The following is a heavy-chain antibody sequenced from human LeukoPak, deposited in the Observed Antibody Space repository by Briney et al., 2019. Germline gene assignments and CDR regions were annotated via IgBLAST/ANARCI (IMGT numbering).Heavy chain of an antibody. CDR1: GFIFSNFG. Sequence: GGSLRLSCAASGFIFSNFGMNWVRQAPGKGLEWVSVIYSGGSTYYADSVKGRFTISRDNSKNTLYLQMNSLRAEDTAVYYCASLMVYAIRDYYYGMDVWGQGTTVTVSS. CDR3: ASLMVYAIRDYYYGMDV. CDR2: IYSGGST. J-gene: IGHJ6*02. D-gene: IGHD2-8*01. V-gene: IGHV3-53*01.